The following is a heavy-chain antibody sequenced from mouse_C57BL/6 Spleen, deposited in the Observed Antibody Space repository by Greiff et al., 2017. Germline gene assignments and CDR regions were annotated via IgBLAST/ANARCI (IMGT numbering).Heavy chain of an antibody. J-gene: IGHJ2*01. CDR2: ISYDGSN. CDR3: ARGAEKGDY. CDR1: GYSITSGYY. V-gene: IGHV3-6*01. Sequence: EVQLQESGPGLVKPSQSLSLTCSVTGYSITSGYYWNWIRQFPGNKLEWMGYISYDGSNNYNPSLKNRISITRDTSKNQFFLKLNSVTTEDTATYYCARGAEKGDYWGQGTTLTVSS.